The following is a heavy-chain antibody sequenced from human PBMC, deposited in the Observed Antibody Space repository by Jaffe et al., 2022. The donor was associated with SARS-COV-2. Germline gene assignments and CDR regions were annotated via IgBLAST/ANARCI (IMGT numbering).Heavy chain of an antibody. V-gene: IGHV3-30*18. J-gene: IGHJ3*02. CDR3: ANLVAYIKYSSSSAPLRGAFDI. Sequence: QVQLVESGGGVVQPGRSLRLSCAASGFTFSSYGMHWVRQAPGKGLEWVAVISYDGSNKYYADSVKGRFTISRDNSKNTLYLQMNSLRAEDTAVYYCANLVAYIKYSSSSAPLRGAFDIWGQGTMVTVSS. D-gene: IGHD6-6*01. CDR1: GFTFSSYG. CDR2: ISYDGSNK.